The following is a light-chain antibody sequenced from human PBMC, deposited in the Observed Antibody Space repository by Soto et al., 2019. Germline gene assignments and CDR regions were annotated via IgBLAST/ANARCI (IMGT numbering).Light chain of an antibody. CDR1: SSNIGAGYD. CDR2: GNS. J-gene: IGLJ1*01. Sequence: QSVLTQPPSVSGAPGQRVTISCTGSSSNIGAGYDVHWYQQLPGTDPKLLIYGNSNRPSGVPDRFSGSKSGTSASLAITGLQAEDEADYYCQSYDSSLSGGVFGTGTKVTVL. V-gene: IGLV1-40*01. CDR3: QSYDSSLSGGV.